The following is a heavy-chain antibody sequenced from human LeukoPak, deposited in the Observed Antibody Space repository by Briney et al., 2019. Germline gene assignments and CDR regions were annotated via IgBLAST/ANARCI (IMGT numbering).Heavy chain of an antibody. Sequence: GGSLRLSCAASGFTFSDFGMHWVRQAPGKGLEWVAVISYDGSNKYYADSVKGRFTISRDNSKNTLYLQMNSLRAEDTAVYYCAKDPGPHAFDIWGQGTMVTVSS. CDR2: ISYDGSNK. J-gene: IGHJ3*02. CDR1: GFTFSDFG. D-gene: IGHD1-14*01. CDR3: AKDPGPHAFDI. V-gene: IGHV3-30*18.